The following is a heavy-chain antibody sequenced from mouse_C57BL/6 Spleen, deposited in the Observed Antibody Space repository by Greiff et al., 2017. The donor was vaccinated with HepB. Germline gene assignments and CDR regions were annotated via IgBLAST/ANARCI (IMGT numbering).Heavy chain of an antibody. D-gene: IGHD1-1*01. CDR3: ARTPLFITTVVADFDY. V-gene: IGHV1-9*01. J-gene: IGHJ2*01. Sequence: VQLKESGAELMKPGASVKLSCKATGYTFTGYWIEWVKQRPGHGLEWIGEILPGSGSTNYNEKFKGKATFTADTSSNTAYMQLSSLTTEDSAIYYCARTPLFITTVVADFDYWGQGTTLTVSS. CDR1: GYTFTGYW. CDR2: ILPGSGST.